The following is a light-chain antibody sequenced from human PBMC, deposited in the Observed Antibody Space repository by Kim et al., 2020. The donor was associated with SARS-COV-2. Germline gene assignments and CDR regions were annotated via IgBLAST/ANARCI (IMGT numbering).Light chain of an antibody. Sequence: GQSIAISCTGTSTDVGGYDFVSWYQQYPGKAPKLMIDEVSKWPSGVTNRFSGSKSGNTTSLTISGLQAEDEADYYCTSYTIRSTYVFGTGTKVTVL. J-gene: IGLJ1*01. CDR2: EVS. CDR1: STDVGGYDF. V-gene: IGLV2-14*03. CDR3: TSYTIRSTYV.